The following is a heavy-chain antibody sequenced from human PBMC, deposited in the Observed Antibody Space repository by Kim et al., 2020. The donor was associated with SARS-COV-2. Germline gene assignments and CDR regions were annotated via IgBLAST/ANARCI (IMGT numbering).Heavy chain of an antibody. V-gene: IGHV4-39*01. CDR3: ARCHRFYGINV. CDR1: GGSIDSSTYY. J-gene: IGHJ6*02. Sequence: SETLSLTCTVSGGSIDSSTYYWGWIRQPPGKGLEWIGSISYSGSTYYNPSLKSRVSISTDTSKNQFSLRLSSVTAADTAVYYCARCHRFYGINVWGQGTTVTVSS. CDR2: ISYSGST.